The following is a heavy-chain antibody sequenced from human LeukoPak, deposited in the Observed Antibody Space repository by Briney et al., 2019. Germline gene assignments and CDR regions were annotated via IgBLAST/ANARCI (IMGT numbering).Heavy chain of an antibody. V-gene: IGHV1-18*01. J-gene: IGHJ5*02. Sequence: GASVKVSCKPSGYTFTNHAIVWVRQAPGQGLEWMGWVSGYNGNTNYAQDFQGRVTMTTDTSTRTAYMELRSLRSDDSAVYYCARTSYYYGPNWFDPWGQGTLVTVSS. CDR1: GYTFTNHA. D-gene: IGHD3-10*01. CDR2: VSGYNGNT. CDR3: ARTSYYYGPNWFDP.